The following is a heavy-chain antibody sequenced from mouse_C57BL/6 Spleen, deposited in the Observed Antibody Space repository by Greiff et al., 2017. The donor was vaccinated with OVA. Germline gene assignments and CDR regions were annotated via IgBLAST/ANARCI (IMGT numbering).Heavy chain of an antibody. CDR3: ARGLLLYAMDY. CDR2: IYPGSGST. V-gene: IGHV1-55*01. J-gene: IGHJ4*01. D-gene: IGHD3-1*01. CDR1: GYTFTSYW. Sequence: QVHVKQPGAELVKPGASVKMSCKASGYTFTSYWITWVKQRPGQGLEWIGDIYPGSGSTNYNEKFKSKATLTVDTSSRTAYMQLSSLTSEDSAVYYCARGLLLYAMDYWGQGTSVTVSS.